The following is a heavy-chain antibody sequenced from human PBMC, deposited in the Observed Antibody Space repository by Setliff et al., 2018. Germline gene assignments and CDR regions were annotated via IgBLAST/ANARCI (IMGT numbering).Heavy chain of an antibody. D-gene: IGHD5-18*01. J-gene: IGHJ6*02. CDR1: GGSFSNYY. Sequence: SETLSLTCTVYGGSFSNYYWSWIRQPPGKGLEWIGEINHSGSTNYNPSLTSRVTISVDTSKNQFALNLRSVTAADTAVYYCVRDRTAYSYGLDVWGQGTTVTVSS. V-gene: IGHV4-34*01. CDR2: INHSGST. CDR3: VRDRTAYSYGLDV.